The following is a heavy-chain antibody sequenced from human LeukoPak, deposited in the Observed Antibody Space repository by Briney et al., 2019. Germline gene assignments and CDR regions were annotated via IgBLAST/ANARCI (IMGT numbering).Heavy chain of an antibody. CDR1: GDSISRDNYQ. D-gene: IGHD3-10*01. Sequence: PSDTLSLTCTLSGDSISRDNYQCSSIRQPPGTGLEWIGYINYSGSTYYNPSLKSRVTISTETSKNHFSLRLSSVTVADTAVYYCARYGSGSTWFDPGRQGTLVTVSS. CDR3: ARYGSGSTWFDP. CDR2: INYSGST. V-gene: IGHV4-30-4*02. J-gene: IGHJ5*02.